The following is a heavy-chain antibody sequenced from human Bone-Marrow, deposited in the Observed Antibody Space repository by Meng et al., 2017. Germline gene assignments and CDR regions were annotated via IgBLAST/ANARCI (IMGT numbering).Heavy chain of an antibody. CDR1: GFIFTSYA. V-gene: IGHV1-18*01. D-gene: IGHD2-2*01. CDR3: ARFYCSSTSCPHVLFDY. J-gene: IGHJ4*02. CDR2: ISAYNGNT. Sequence: QVQLVQSGAEVKKPGASVKVSCEASGFIFTSYAISWVRQALGQGLQYMGWISAYNGNTNYAQELQGRVTMTTDTSTSTAYMELRSLRFDDTAVYYCARFYCSSTSCPHVLFDYWGQGTLVTVSS.